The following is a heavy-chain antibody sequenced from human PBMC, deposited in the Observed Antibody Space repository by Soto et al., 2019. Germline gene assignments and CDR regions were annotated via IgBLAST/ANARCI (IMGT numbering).Heavy chain of an antibody. J-gene: IGHJ4*02. V-gene: IGHV1-24*01. D-gene: IGHD2-15*01. CDR1: GYTLTELS. CDR2: FDPEDGET. Sequence: GASVKVSCKVSGYTLTELSMHWVRQAPGKGLEWMGGFDPEDGETIYAQKFQGRVSITRDTSASTAYMELSSLRSDDTAVYYCANDLGGWPDYWGQGTLVTVSS. CDR3: ANDLGGWPDY.